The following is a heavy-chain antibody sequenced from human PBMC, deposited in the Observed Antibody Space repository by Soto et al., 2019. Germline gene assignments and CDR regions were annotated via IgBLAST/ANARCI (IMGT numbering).Heavy chain of an antibody. CDR1: GGTFSSYA. CDR3: ARSQGIVTSLEINYSYNYGMAV. Sequence: QVQLVQSGAEVKKPGSSVKVSCKASGGTFSSYAISWVRQAPGQGLEWMGGIIPIVGSANYAQKFQGRVTITADESTSKANREWGSLRSENTAGYYCARSQGIVTSLEINYSYNYGMAVWGQGTRSPSP. CDR2: IIPIVGSA. D-gene: IGHD2-2*01. J-gene: IGHJ6*02. V-gene: IGHV1-69*01.